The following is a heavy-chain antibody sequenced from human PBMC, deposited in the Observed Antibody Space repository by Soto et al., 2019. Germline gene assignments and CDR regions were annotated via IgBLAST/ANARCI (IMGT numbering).Heavy chain of an antibody. D-gene: IGHD2-2*01. CDR1: GGSISSSSHY. CDR2: INYSGST. Sequence: QLQLQESGPGLVKPSATLSLTCTVSGGSISSSSHYWGWIRQPPGKGLEWIGSINYSGSTYYNPSLKSRVTIPVDTSKRQFSLKLSSVTAADTAVYYCASRLWASSSSPRINWFDPWGQGTLVTASS. CDR3: ASRLWASSSSPRINWFDP. J-gene: IGHJ5*02. V-gene: IGHV4-39*01.